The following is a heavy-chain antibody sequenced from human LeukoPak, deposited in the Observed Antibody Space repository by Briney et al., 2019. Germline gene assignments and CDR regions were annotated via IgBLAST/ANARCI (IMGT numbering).Heavy chain of an antibody. V-gene: IGHV3-9*01. CDR2: ISWNSGNI. CDR1: GFTFDDYA. D-gene: IGHD3-16*01. J-gene: IGHJ4*02. Sequence: PGGSLRLSCAASGFTFDDYAMHWVRQVPGKGLEWVSGISWNSGNIHYADSVKGRFTISRDNAKNSLYLQMNSLRAEDTALYYCAKDIGSGEWLPLDYWGQGTLVTVSS. CDR3: AKDIGSGEWLPLDY.